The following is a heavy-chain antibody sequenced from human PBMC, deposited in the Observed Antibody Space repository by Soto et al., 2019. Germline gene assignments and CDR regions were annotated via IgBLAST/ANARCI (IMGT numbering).Heavy chain of an antibody. J-gene: IGHJ5*02. CDR3: ARDRGDCSGGSCYYNWFDP. CDR1: GYTFTGYY. Sequence: ASVKVSCKASGYTFTGYYMHWVRQAPGQGLEWMGWINPNSGGTNYAQKFQGRVTMTRDTSISTAYMELSRLRSDDTAVYYCARDRGDCSGGSCYYNWFDPWGQGTLVTV. D-gene: IGHD2-15*01. CDR2: INPNSGGT. V-gene: IGHV1-2*02.